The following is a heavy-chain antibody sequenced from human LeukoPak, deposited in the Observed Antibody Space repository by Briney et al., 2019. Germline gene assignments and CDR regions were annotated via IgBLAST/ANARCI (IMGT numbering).Heavy chain of an antibody. Sequence: GGSLRLSCAASGFTFSSYAMSWVRQVPGKGLEWVSFISGTSSYIYYAESVKGRFTISRDNAESSLYLQMNSLRAEDTAVYYCASGVVSAYWGQGTLVTVSS. CDR3: ASGVVSAY. CDR1: GFTFSSYA. D-gene: IGHD3-3*01. CDR2: ISGTSSYI. J-gene: IGHJ4*02. V-gene: IGHV3-21*01.